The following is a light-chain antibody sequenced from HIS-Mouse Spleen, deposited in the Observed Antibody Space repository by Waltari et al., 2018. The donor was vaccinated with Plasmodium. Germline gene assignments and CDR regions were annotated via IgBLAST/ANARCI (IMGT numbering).Light chain of an antibody. Sequence: SSELTQDPAVSVALGQTVRITCQGDSLRSYYASWYQQKPGQAPVLVIYGKNNRPSGIPDRSSCSSSGNTASLTITGAQAEDEADYYCNARDSSGNHQVFGGGTKLTVL. CDR2: GKN. J-gene: IGLJ3*02. CDR3: NARDSSGNHQV. V-gene: IGLV3-19*01. CDR1: SLRSYY.